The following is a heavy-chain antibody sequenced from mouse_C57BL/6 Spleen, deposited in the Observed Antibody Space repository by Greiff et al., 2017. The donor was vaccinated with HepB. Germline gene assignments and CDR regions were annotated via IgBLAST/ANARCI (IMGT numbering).Heavy chain of an antibody. CDR1: GYTFTDYE. J-gene: IGHJ4*01. Sequence: VQLQQSGAELVRPGASVTLSCKASGYTFTDYEMHWVKQTPVHGLEWIGAIDPETGGTAYNQKFKGKAILTADKSSSTAYMELRSLTSEDSAVYYCTRRGQLRPENYAMDYWGQGTSVTVSS. D-gene: IGHD3-2*02. CDR2: IDPETGGT. CDR3: TRRGQLRPENYAMDY. V-gene: IGHV1-15*01.